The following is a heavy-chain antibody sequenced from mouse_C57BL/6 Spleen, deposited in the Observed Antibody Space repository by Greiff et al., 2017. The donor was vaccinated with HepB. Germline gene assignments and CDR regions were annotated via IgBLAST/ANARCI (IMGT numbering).Heavy chain of an antibody. D-gene: IGHD1-1*01. V-gene: IGHV1-55*01. CDR1: GYTFTSYW. CDR2: IYPGSGST. Sequence: QVQLQQPGAELVKPGASVKMSCKASGYTFTSYWITWVKQRPGQGLEWIGDIYPGSGSTNYNEKFKSKATLTVDTSSSTAYMQLSSLTSEDSAVYNCARGDYYGEYFDYWGQGTTLTVSS. CDR3: ARGDYYGEYFDY. J-gene: IGHJ2*01.